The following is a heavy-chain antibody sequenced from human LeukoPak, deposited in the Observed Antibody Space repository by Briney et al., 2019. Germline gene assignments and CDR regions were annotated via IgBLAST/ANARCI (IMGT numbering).Heavy chain of an antibody. CDR1: GVSISNYY. D-gene: IGHD3-22*01. V-gene: IGHV4-59*08. CDR3: ARRGNYYDSSGYYHHWYFDL. Sequence: SETLSLTCTVSGVSISNYYWSWVRQPPGKGLEWIGYISYSGSANYNPSLKSRVTISVETSKNQFSLKLSSVTAADTAVYYCARRGNYYDSSGYYHHWYFDLWGPGTLVTVSS. J-gene: IGHJ2*01. CDR2: ISYSGSA.